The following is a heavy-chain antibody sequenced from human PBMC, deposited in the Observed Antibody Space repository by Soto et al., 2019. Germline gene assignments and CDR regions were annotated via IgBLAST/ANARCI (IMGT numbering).Heavy chain of an antibody. CDR1: GYTFTGFH. D-gene: IGHD1-26*01. CDR2: INPNGGGR. J-gene: IGHJ4*02. CDR3: ARGSVGPTTDFDY. Sequence: QVQLVQSGAEVKQPGASVKVSCKASGYTFTGFHIHWVRQAPGQGLEWMGWINPNGGGRNYAQKFQGWVTMTRDTSISTAYMELSRLKSDDTAVYYCARGSVGPTTDFDYWGQGTLDTVSS. V-gene: IGHV1-2*04.